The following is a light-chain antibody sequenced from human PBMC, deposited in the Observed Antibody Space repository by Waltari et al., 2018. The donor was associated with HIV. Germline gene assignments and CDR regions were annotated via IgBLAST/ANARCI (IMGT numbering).Light chain of an antibody. CDR1: ALAKQY. J-gene: IGLJ1*01. CDR2: KDT. CDR3: QSADTSGTRV. V-gene: IGLV3-25*03. Sequence: SFELTQPPSVSVSPGQTAKITCSADALAKQYTYWYQQKPGQAPVVVIYKDTERPSGIPERFSGSSSGTTVTLTISGVQAEDEADYYCQSADTSGTRVFGSGTKVTVL.